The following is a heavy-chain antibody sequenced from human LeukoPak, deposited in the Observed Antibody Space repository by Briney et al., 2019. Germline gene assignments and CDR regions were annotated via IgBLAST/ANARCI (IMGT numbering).Heavy chain of an antibody. D-gene: IGHD2-21*01. Sequence: GGSLRLSCEVSGFTFNSYSMNWVRQAPGGGLEGVSYNNDRASVTKYAESVKGRFTISRDNAKNLLYLEMSSLRVEDTAVYYCATPREAGQVGYFYGMDVWGQGTTVIVSS. J-gene: IGHJ6*02. CDR2: NNDRASVT. CDR3: ATPREAGQVGYFYGMDV. V-gene: IGHV3-21*06. CDR1: GFTFNSYS.